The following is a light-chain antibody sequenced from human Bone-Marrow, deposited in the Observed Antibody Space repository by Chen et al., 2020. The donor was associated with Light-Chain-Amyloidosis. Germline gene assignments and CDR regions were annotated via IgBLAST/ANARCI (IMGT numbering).Light chain of an antibody. CDR2: RDT. Sequence: SYELTQPPSVSVSPGQTARITCSGDDLPKKYAYWYQQKPGQDHVLVIHRDTERPSGISERFSGSSSGTTATLTISGVQAEDEADYHCQSADSSGTYEVIFGGGTKLTVL. V-gene: IGLV3-25*03. J-gene: IGLJ2*01. CDR1: DLPKKY. CDR3: QSADSSGTYEVI.